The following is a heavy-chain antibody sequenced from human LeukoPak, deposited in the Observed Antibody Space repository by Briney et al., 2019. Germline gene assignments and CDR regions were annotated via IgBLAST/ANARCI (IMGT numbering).Heavy chain of an antibody. CDR2: IKQDGSDK. V-gene: IGHV3-7*01. CDR3: AKWEYYGSGLRSPADY. Sequence: GGSLRLSSAASGFTFSSYWMSWVRQAPGKGLEWVANIKQDGSDKFYVDSVKGRFTISRDNAKNSLYLQMNSLRAEDTAVYYCAKWEYYGSGLRSPADYWGQGTLVTVSS. J-gene: IGHJ4*02. D-gene: IGHD3-10*01. CDR1: GFTFSSYW.